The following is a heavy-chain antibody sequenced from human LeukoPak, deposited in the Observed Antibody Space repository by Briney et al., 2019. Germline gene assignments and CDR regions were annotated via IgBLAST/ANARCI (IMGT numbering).Heavy chain of an antibody. V-gene: IGHV3-21*01. CDR1: GFTFSTYS. CDR2: ISSTSSYI. CDR3: AGGSSIYYYYFDY. D-gene: IGHD6-13*01. Sequence: GGSLRLSCVASGFTFSTYSMNWVRQAPGKGLEWVSSISSTSSYIYYADSVKGRFTISRDNAQNSLYLQMNSLRAEDTAVYYCAGGSSIYYYYFDYRGQGTLVTVSS. J-gene: IGHJ4*02.